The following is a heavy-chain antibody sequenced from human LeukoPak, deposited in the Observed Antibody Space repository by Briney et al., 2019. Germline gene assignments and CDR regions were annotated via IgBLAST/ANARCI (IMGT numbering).Heavy chain of an antibody. Sequence: GGSLRLSCTASGFTFSSYAMSWVRQAPGKGLEWVSAISCSGGSTYYADPVKGRFTISRDYSKNTLYLQMNSVRAEDTAVDCCAKGRQICSSTSCYFGYYYYGMDVWGKGTTVSVSS. D-gene: IGHD2-2*01. CDR2: ISCSGGST. CDR1: GFTFSSYA. CDR3: AKGRQICSSTSCYFGYYYYGMDV. J-gene: IGHJ6*04. V-gene: IGHV3-23*01.